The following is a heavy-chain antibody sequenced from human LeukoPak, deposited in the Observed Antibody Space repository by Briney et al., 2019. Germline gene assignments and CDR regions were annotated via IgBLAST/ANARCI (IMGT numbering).Heavy chain of an antibody. V-gene: IGHV4-59*08. CDR1: GASVTTHY. CDR3: ARSISLLPYYMAV. D-gene: IGHD3-16*02. CDR2: FYYSGST. J-gene: IGHJ6*03. Sequence: SETLSLTCTVSGASVTTHYWSWIRQPPGQGLEWIGSFYYSGSTSYSPSLNSRVTISLDTSKNQFSLRLSSVTAADTAVYFCARSISLLPYYMAVWGNGTTVIVSS.